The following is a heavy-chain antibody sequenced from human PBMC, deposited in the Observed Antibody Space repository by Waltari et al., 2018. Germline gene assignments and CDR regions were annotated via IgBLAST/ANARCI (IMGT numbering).Heavy chain of an antibody. J-gene: IGHJ5*02. V-gene: IGHV1-2*06. CDR2: INPTRGSK. CDR3: ASQYYDIT. Sequence: QVQLVQSGAEVKRPGASVKVSCKASGYTFTAYYMHWVRQAPGKGLEWMGRINPTRGSKNYAQTFKGRVTMTRDTSISTAYLEMSRLGADDTAVYYCASQYYDITWGQGTLVTVAS. CDR1: GYTFTAYY. D-gene: IGHD3-9*01.